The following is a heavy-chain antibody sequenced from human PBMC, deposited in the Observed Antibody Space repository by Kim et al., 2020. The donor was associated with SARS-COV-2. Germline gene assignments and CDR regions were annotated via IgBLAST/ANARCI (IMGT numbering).Heavy chain of an antibody. Sequence: GGSLRLSCAASGFTFSSYAMSWVRQAPGEGLEWVSGISGSGDTTYYADSVKARFTISRDNSKNTLFLQMNSLSAEDTAVYYCAKHLATPPPYYFDYWGQGTLVTVPS. CDR2: ISGSGDTT. J-gene: IGHJ4*02. CDR3: AKHLATPPPYYFDY. CDR1: GFTFSSYA. V-gene: IGHV3-23*01. D-gene: IGHD3-3*02.